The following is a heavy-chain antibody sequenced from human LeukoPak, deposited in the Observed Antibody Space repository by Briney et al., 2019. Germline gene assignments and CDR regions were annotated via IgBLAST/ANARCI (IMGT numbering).Heavy chain of an antibody. J-gene: IGHJ4*02. Sequence: GGSLRLSCAASGFTFSDYYMSWLRQAPGKGLEGVSYISSSGSTIYYSDSVKGRFTISRDNAKNSLYLQMNSLRAEDTAVYYCARNDQDYGDYDYWGQGTLVTVSS. V-gene: IGHV3-11*04. CDR2: ISSSGSTI. D-gene: IGHD4-17*01. CDR1: GFTFSDYY. CDR3: ARNDQDYGDYDY.